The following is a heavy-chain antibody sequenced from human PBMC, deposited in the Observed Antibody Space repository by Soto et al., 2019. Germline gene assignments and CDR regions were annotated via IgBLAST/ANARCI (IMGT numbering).Heavy chain of an antibody. D-gene: IGHD2-15*01. CDR2: INHSGST. CDR1: GGSISSSSYY. J-gene: IGHJ4*02. CDR3: ARGRLLPDHTAFDY. Sequence: SETLSLTCTVSGGSISSSSYYWGWIRQPPGKGLEWIGEINHSGSTNYNPSLKSRVTISVDTSKNQFSLKLSSVTAADTAVYYCARGRLLPDHTAFDYWGQGTLVTVSS. V-gene: IGHV4-39*07.